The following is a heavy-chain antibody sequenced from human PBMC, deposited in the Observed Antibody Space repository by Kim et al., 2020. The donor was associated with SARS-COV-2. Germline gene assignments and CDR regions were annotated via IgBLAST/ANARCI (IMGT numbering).Heavy chain of an antibody. D-gene: IGHD6-19*01. CDR3: ATGPSGWYDY. CDR2: VNPYSGNT. V-gene: IGHV1-8*01. J-gene: IGHJ4*02. Sequence: ASVKVSCRASGYTFTSYDINWVRQAPGQGPEWMGWVNPYSGNTGSAQQFQGRVVMTTTTATNTAYMELSSLRSEDTAVYYCATGPSGWYDYWGQGTLVTVSP. CDR1: GYTFTSYD.